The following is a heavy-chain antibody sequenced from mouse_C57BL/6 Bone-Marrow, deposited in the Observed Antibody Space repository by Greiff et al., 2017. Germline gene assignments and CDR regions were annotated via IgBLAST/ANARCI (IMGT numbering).Heavy chain of an antibody. CDR2: IYPGSGST. J-gene: IGHJ2*01. CDR1: GYTFTSYW. Sequence: VQLQQPGAELVKPGASVKMSCKASGYTFTSYWITWVKQRPGQGLAWIGDIYPGSGSTNYNEKFKSKATRTVDTSSSTAYMQLSSLTSEDSAVYYCARTILRLDYWGQGTTLTVSS. D-gene: IGHD1-1*01. V-gene: IGHV1-55*01. CDR3: ARTILRLDY.